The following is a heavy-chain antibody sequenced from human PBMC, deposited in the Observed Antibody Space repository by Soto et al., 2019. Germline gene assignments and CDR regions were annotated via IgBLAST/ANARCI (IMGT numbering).Heavy chain of an antibody. D-gene: IGHD6-19*01. CDR3: ARHRSGWYYFDF. CDR2: ISPYNGNT. Sequence: QVQLVQSGVEVKEPGASVKVSCKASGYTFITYLISWVRQAPGQGLEWMGWISPYNGNTNYAQNFQGRVTMTTDSSTSTAYMELRSLRSDDTAVFYCARHRSGWYYFDFWGQGTLVTVSS. J-gene: IGHJ4*02. V-gene: IGHV1-18*01. CDR1: GYTFITYL.